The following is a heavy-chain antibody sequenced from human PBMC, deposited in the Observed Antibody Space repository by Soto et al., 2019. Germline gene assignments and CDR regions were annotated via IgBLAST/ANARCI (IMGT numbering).Heavy chain of an antibody. Sequence: RASVKVSCKTSGDNFKKNVFTWVRQAPGQGLEWMGGTIPALGKAHYIEKFQGRVTITVDDATRTVYMEVRDLTSEDTAIYYCARGPFRPSAMDVWGQGTTVTVSS. D-gene: IGHD3-10*01. CDR2: TIPALGKA. V-gene: IGHV1-69*10. CDR1: GDNFKKNV. J-gene: IGHJ6*02. CDR3: ARGPFRPSAMDV.